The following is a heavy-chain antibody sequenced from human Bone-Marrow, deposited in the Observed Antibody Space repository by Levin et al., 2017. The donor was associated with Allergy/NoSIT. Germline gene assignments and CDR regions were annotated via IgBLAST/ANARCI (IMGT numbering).Heavy chain of an antibody. Sequence: SETLSLTCSVSGASISSTTYYWGWIRQPPGKGLEWIGNIYYSGYTYYSPSLKSRVTMSVDTSRNQFSLRLSSVTAADTAVYYCATDNGDYFFDNWGQGTLVTVSS. CDR3: ATDNGDYFFDN. CDR1: GASISSTTYY. J-gene: IGHJ4*02. V-gene: IGHV4-39*02. D-gene: IGHD4-17*01. CDR2: IYYSGYT.